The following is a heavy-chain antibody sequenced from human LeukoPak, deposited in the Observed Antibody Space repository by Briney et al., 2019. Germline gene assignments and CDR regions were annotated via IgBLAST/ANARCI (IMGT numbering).Heavy chain of an antibody. CDR1: GGSISSYY. CDR2: IYYSGST. CDR3: ASFGQVPYFLRAFYN. Sequence: SETLSLTCTVSGGSISSYYWSWIRQPPGKGLEWIGYIYYSGSTNYNPSLKSRVTISVDTSKNQFSLKLSSVTAADTAVYYCASFGQVPYFLRAFYNLGQGTMVTVSS. V-gene: IGHV4-59*01. J-gene: IGHJ3*02. D-gene: IGHD3/OR15-3a*01.